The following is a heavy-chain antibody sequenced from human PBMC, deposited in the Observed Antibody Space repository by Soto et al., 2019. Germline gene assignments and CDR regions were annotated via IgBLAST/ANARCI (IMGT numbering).Heavy chain of an antibody. J-gene: IGHJ4*02. CDR3: ARDYEWLRFLDY. Sequence: GGSLRLSCAASGFTFSSYAMHWVRQAPGKGLEYVSAISSNGGSTYYANSVKGRFTISRDNSKNTLYLQMGSLRAEDMAVYYCARDYEWLRFLDYWGQGTLVTVSS. CDR1: GFTFSSYA. CDR2: ISSNGGST. V-gene: IGHV3-64*01. D-gene: IGHD5-12*01.